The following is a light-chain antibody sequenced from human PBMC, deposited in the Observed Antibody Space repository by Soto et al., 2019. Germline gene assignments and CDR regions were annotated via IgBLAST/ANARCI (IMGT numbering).Light chain of an antibody. CDR2: GAS. J-gene: IGKJ1*01. Sequence: EIVLTQSPGTLSLSPGERATLSCRASQSVISNYLAWYQQKPGQAPSLLIYGASSRATGIPDKFSGSGSATDFTLTISRLEPEDFAVYYCQHYGSSPQTFGQGTKVEIK. CDR1: QSVISNY. CDR3: QHYGSSPQT. V-gene: IGKV3-20*01.